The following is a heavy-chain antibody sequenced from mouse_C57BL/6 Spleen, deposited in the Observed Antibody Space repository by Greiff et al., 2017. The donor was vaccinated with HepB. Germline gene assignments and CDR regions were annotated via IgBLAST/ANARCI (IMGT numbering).Heavy chain of an antibody. CDR2: INPNNGGT. CDR1: GYTFTDYN. J-gene: IGHJ1*03. CDR3: ARARGYDYPLSYWYFDV. D-gene: IGHD2-4*01. V-gene: IGHV1-18*01. Sequence: EVQLQQSGPELVKPGASVKIPCKASGYTFTDYNMDWVKQSHGKSLEWIGDINPNNGGTIYNQKFKGKATLTVDKSSSTAYMELRSLTSEDTAVYYCARARGYDYPLSYWYFDVWGTGTTVTVSS.